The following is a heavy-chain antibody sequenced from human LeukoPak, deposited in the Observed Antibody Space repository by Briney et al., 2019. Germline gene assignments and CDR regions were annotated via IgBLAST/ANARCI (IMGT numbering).Heavy chain of an antibody. CDR1: GGSISSSSYY. V-gene: IGHV4-39*07. Sequence: SETLSLTCTVSGGSISSSSYYWGWIRQPPGKGLEWIGSIYYSGSTYYNPSLKSRVTISVDTSKNQFSLKLSSVTAADTAVYYCATSTRDVGLPSHHWGQGTLVTVSS. J-gene: IGHJ5*02. D-gene: IGHD2/OR15-2a*01. CDR3: ATSTRDVGLPSHH. CDR2: IYYSGST.